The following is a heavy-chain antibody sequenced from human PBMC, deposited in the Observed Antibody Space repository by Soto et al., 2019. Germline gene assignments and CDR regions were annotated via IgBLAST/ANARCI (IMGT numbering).Heavy chain of an antibody. V-gene: IGHV4-39*01. D-gene: IGHD5-12*01. CDR1: GGSISSSSYY. Sequence: KTSETLSLTCTVSGGSISSSSYYWGWIRQPPGKGLEWIGSIYYSGSTYYNPSLKSRVTISVDTSKNQFSLKLSSVTAADTAVYYCARHEAARFEMATHPEFDYWGQGTLVTVSS. CDR2: IYYSGST. J-gene: IGHJ4*02. CDR3: ARHEAARFEMATHPEFDY.